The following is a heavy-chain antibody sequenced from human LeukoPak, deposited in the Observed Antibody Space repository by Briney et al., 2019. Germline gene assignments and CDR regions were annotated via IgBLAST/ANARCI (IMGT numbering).Heavy chain of an antibody. CDR2: ISSGGYST. V-gene: IGHV3-48*03. CDR1: GFTFYRRD. J-gene: IGHJ4*02. CDR3: AREGSSYAPSEPFYFDY. Sequence: GGSLRLSCTDSGFTFYRRDMNWVRQAPGKGLEWVSYISSGGYSTRYADSVKGRFTISRDNAKNSLYLQMNSLKAEDTAVYYCAREGSSYAPSEPFYFDYWGQGTLVTVSS. D-gene: IGHD3-10*01.